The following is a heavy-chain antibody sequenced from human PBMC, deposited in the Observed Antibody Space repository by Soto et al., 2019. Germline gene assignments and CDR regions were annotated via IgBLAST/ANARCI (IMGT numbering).Heavy chain of an antibody. Sequence: QVQLQESGPGLVKPSQTLSLTCTVSGDSIGSGGYYWSWIRQHPGKGLEWIGYIYYSGSTYYNPSHGSPVPRPVDPCKNQFSLKVTSVTAAAGDVYYCARDGSGTDYNSDYFDYWGQGTLVTVPS. J-gene: IGHJ4*02. CDR3: ARDGSGTDYNSDYFDY. V-gene: IGHV4-31*01. CDR2: IYYSGST. D-gene: IGHD3-10*01. CDR1: GDSIGSGGYY.